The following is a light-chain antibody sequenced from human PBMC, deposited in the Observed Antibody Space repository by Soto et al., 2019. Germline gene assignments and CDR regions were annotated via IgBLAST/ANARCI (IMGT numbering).Light chain of an antibody. J-gene: IGKJ1*01. CDR1: QGVNSY. V-gene: IGKV1-9*01. Sequence: DIQLTQSPSFLSASVGDRVTITCRASQGVNSYLAWYQQRPGKAPKLLIYAASTLQSGVPSRFSGSRSGTEFTLTISSLQPEDFATYYCQQLNNYPRTFGQGTKVEI. CDR3: QQLNNYPRT. CDR2: AAS.